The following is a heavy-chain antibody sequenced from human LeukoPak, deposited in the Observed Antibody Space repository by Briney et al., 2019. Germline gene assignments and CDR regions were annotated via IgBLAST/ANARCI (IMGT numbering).Heavy chain of an antibody. Sequence: GGSLRLSCAASGFTFSSYAMSWARHAPGKGLEWVSAISGSGGSTYYADSVKGRFTISRDNSKNTLYLQMNSLRAEDTAVYYCAKCLPLLYCYYGMDVWGQGATVTVSS. D-gene: IGHD1-26*01. CDR2: ISGSGGST. CDR3: AKCLPLLYCYYGMDV. CDR1: GFTFSSYA. J-gene: IGHJ6*02. V-gene: IGHV3-23*01.